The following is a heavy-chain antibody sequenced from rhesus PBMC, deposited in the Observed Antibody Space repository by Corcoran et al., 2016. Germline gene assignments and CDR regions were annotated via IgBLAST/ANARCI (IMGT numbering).Heavy chain of an antibody. Sequence: QVQLQESGPGLVKPSETLPLTCAVSGASLYGNYWTWIRQSPGKGLEWIGYISGNSETPSYNPSLGGRVTISKDTSQNQFSLMLTSVTAADTAVYYCARDAISLDVWGRGVLVTVSS. V-gene: IGHV4-147*01. CDR1: GASLYGNY. J-gene: IGHJ5-2*02. CDR2: ISGNSETP. CDR3: ARDAISLDV.